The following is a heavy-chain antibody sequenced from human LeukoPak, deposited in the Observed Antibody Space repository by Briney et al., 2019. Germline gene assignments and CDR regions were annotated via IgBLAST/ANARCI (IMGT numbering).Heavy chain of an antibody. CDR1: GGTFSSYA. J-gene: IGHJ5*02. CDR3: ARGSRYGDYSSRFDP. CDR2: IIPILGIA. D-gene: IGHD4-17*01. V-gene: IGHV1-69*04. Sequence: GASVKVSCKASGGTFSSYAISWVRQAPGQGLEWMGRIIPILGIANYAQKFQGRVTITADKSTSTAYMELSSLRSEDTAVYYCARGSRYGDYSSRFDPWGQGTLVTVSS.